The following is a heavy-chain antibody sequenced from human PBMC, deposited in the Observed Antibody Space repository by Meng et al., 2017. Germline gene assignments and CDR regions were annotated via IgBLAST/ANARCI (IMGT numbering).Heavy chain of an antibody. Sequence: ASVKVSCKASGYTFTSYGISWVRQAPGQGLEWMGWISAYNGNTNYAQKLQGRVTMNTDTSTSTAYMELRSLRSDDTAVYYCARGQSYGGKTAADAFDIWGQGTMVTVSS. V-gene: IGHV1-18*01. D-gene: IGHD4-23*01. CDR3: ARGQSYGGKTAADAFDI. CDR1: GYTFTSYG. CDR2: ISAYNGNT. J-gene: IGHJ3*02.